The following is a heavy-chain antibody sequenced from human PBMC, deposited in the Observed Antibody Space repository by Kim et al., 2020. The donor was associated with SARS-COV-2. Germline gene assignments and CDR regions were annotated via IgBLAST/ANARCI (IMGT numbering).Heavy chain of an antibody. D-gene: IGHD3-22*01. CDR3: ARGRGLLDDSSGYYGAY. CDR1: GYSFTSYW. V-gene: IGHV5-51*01. CDR2: IYPGDSDT. J-gene: IGHJ4*02. Sequence: GESLKISCKGSGYSFTSYWIGWVRQMPGKGLEWMGIIYPGDSDTRYTPSFQGQVTISADKSISTAYLQWSSLKASDTAMYYCARGRGLLDDSSGYYGAYWGQGTLVTVSS.